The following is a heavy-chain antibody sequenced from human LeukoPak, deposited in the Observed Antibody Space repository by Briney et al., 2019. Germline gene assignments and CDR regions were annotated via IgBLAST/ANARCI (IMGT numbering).Heavy chain of an antibody. Sequence: ASVKVSCKASGYTFTGYYMHWVRRAPGQGLEWMGWINPNSGGTNYAQKFQGRVTMTRDTSISTAYMELSRLRSDDTAVYYCARDRPASSWYIPNWFDPWGQGTLVTVSS. CDR1: GYTFTGYY. D-gene: IGHD6-13*01. J-gene: IGHJ5*02. CDR3: ARDRPASSWYIPNWFDP. V-gene: IGHV1-2*02. CDR2: INPNSGGT.